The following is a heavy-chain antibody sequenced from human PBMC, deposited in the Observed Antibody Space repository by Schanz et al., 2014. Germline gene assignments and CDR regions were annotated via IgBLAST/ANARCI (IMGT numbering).Heavy chain of an antibody. J-gene: IGHJ4*02. CDR3: AIHYGDRAL. Sequence: QVQLVQSGAEVKKPGASVRVSCKASGYSFTTYDVNWVRQTTGKGLEGMGWMNPTTGNRGYAQNFQGRDTMTRKTDLKTAYMEVTDRKLKDAGLLYCAIHYGDRALWGQGALIAVSS. D-gene: IGHD4-17*01. CDR1: GYSFTTYD. V-gene: IGHV1-8*01. CDR2: MNPTTGNR.